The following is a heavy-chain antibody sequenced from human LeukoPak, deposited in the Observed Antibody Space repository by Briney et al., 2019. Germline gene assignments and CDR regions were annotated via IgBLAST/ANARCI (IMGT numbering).Heavy chain of an antibody. J-gene: IGHJ6*03. Sequence: GGSLRLSCAASGFTFSSYSMNWVRQAPGKGLEWVSSISSSSSYIYYADSVKGRFTISRDNANNSLYLQMNSLRADDTAVYYCAKDGGSGSYLYYYYYYMDVWGKGTTVTVSS. D-gene: IGHD3-10*01. CDR2: ISSSSSYI. V-gene: IGHV3-21*04. CDR1: GFTFSSYS. CDR3: AKDGGSGSYLYYYYYYMDV.